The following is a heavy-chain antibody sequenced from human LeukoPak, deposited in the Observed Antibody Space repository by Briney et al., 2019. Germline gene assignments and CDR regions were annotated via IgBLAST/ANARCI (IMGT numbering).Heavy chain of an antibody. CDR1: GYTFTSYY. J-gene: IGHJ4*02. CDR2: VNPSPGST. CDR3: ARGGGTAVADRKSKFDD. D-gene: IGHD6-19*01. V-gene: IGHV1-46*01. Sequence: ASVKVSCKASGYTFTSYYIHWVRQAPGQGLEWMGMVNPSPGSTSYAQQFQGRVTMTRDTSTSTVYMELSSLRSEDTAVYYCARGGGTAVADRKSKFDDWGQGTLVTVSS.